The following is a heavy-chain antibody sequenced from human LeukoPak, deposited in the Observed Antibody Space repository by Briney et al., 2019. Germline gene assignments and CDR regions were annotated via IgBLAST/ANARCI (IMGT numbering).Heavy chain of an antibody. D-gene: IGHD4-23*01. Sequence: SETLSLTCTVSGGSISSSSYYWGWIRQPPGKGLEWIGSIYYSGSTYYNPSLKSRVTISVDRSKNQFSLKLSSVTAADTAVYYCARETRGYGGNSYYFDYWGQGTLVTVSS. CDR2: IYYSGST. CDR1: GGSISSSSYY. CDR3: ARETRGYGGNSYYFDY. J-gene: IGHJ4*02. V-gene: IGHV4-39*07.